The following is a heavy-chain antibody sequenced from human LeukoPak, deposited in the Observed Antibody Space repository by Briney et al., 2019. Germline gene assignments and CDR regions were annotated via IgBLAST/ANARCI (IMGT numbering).Heavy chain of an antibody. D-gene: IGHD1-26*01. CDR2: INPNSGGT. CDR1: GYTFTGYY. J-gene: IGHJ4*02. V-gene: IGHV1-2*02. Sequence: ASVKVSCKASGYTFTGYYMHWVRQAPGQGLEWMGWINPNSGGTNYAQKFQGRVTMTRDTSISTAYMELSRLRSDDTAVYYCAHPSGSSGSYEIDYWGQGTLVTVSS. CDR3: AHPSGSSGSYEIDY.